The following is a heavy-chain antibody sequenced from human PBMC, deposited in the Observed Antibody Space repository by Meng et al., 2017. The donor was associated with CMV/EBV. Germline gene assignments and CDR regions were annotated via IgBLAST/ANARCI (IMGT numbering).Heavy chain of an antibody. Sequence: QVQLQQWGAGLLKPSETLSLTCAVYGGSFSGYYWSWIRQPPGKGLEWIGYIYYSGSTYYNPSLKSRVTISVDTSKNQFSLKLSSVTAADTAVYYCARDNRRGGVDYWGQGTLVTVSS. CDR1: GGSFSGYY. CDR3: ARDNRRGGVDY. D-gene: IGHD3-3*01. J-gene: IGHJ4*02. CDR2: IYYSGST. V-gene: IGHV4-34*01.